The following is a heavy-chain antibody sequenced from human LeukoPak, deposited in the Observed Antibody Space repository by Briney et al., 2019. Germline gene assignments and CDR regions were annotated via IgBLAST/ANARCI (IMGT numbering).Heavy chain of an antibody. V-gene: IGHV1-8*01. CDR1: GYPFSTYE. CDR3: ARGPRNDP. Sequence: ASVKVSCKTSGYPFSTYENNWVRRAAGQGLEWMGWVHPNSGNTACAQKFQGRVTMTRDTSISTAYMELSGLRSDDTAVYFCARGPRNDPWGQGTLVTVSS. CDR2: VHPNSGNT. J-gene: IGHJ5*02. D-gene: IGHD1-14*01.